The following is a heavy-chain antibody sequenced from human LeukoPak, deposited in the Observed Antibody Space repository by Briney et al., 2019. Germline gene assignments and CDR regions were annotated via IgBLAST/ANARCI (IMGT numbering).Heavy chain of an antibody. CDR1: GFTFDDYA. CDR3: ASDNSGGSCPDY. J-gene: IGHJ4*02. Sequence: GGSLRLSCAASGFTFDDYAMHWVRQAPGKGLEWVSGISWNSGSIGYADSVKGRFTISRDNAKNSLYLQMNSLRAEDTAVYYCASDNSGGSCPDYWGQGTLVTVSS. D-gene: IGHD2-15*01. CDR2: ISWNSGSI. V-gene: IGHV3-9*01.